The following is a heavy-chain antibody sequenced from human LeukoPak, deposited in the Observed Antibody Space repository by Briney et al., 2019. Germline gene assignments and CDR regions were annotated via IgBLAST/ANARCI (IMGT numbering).Heavy chain of an antibody. CDR3: AELGITMIGGV. V-gene: IGHV3-48*01. D-gene: IGHD3-10*02. Sequence: GGSLRLSCAASGFTFSSYTLNWVRQAPGEGLEWVSYISSSGSTIYYADSVKGRFTISRDNSKNTLYLQMNSLRAEDTAVYYCAELGITMIGGVWGKGTTVTISS. J-gene: IGHJ6*04. CDR1: GFTFSSYT. CDR2: ISSSGSTI.